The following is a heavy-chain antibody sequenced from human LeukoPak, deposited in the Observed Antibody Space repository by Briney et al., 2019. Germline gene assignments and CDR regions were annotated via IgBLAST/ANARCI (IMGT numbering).Heavy chain of an antibody. V-gene: IGHV1-18*01. D-gene: IGHD4-17*01. Sequence: ASAKVSSKPSGDTFSSDGISGGLHAPRQRGEWMGGISAYNGNTNNAQKPQGRFTMTTEKSTSTAYMERRGLGSGDTAVYYCARVELDDYGDYYWYFDLWGRGNLVTVSS. CDR1: GDTFSSDG. CDR2: ISAYNGNT. CDR3: ARVELDDYGDYYWYFDL. J-gene: IGHJ2*01.